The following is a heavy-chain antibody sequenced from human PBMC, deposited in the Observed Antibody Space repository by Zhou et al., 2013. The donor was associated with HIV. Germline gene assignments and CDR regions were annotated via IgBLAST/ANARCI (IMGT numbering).Heavy chain of an antibody. V-gene: IGHV1-69*04. Sequence: QVHLVQSGTEVKKPGSSVRVPCKTSGGTFTGYAITWVRQAPGQGLEWMGRIIPILGIPNYAQKFQGRVTISADKTTSTAYMELSSLRSEDTAVYYCARRSGRGWFDPWGQGTLVTVSS. J-gene: IGHJ5*02. D-gene: IGHD1-26*01. CDR1: GGTFTGYA. CDR3: ARRSGRGWFDP. CDR2: IIPILGIP.